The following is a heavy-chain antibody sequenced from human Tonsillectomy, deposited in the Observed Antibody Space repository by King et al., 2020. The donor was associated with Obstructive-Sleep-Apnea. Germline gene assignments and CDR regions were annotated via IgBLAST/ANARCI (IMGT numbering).Heavy chain of an antibody. CDR3: ARTSYFFETDGFYYVDS. Sequence: VQLVESGGGLVQPGGSLRLSCAASGFIFRTHGMHWVRQAPGKGLEWISYISSAGTTMYYSDSVKGRFTISRDNGENTLYLQMHSLRVDDTAVYYCARTSYFFETDGFYYVDSWGPGALVAVSS. D-gene: IGHD3-22*01. CDR2: ISSAGTTM. V-gene: IGHV3-48*01. J-gene: IGHJ4*02. CDR1: GFIFRTHG.